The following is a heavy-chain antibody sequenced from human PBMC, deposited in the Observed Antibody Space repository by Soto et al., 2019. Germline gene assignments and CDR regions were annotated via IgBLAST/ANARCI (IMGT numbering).Heavy chain of an antibody. CDR2: ISYDGSNN. J-gene: IGHJ6*02. D-gene: IGHD3-10*01. Sequence: QVKLLASGGGVVQPGRSLRLSCAASGFTFSSYGMHWVRQAPGKGLVRVEGISYDGSNNYYADSVKSRFTISRDNSTNTLYLQMNSLRAEDTAVYDCAKDAGFGAKQTYYYYGMDVWGQVTTVIVSS. CDR3: AKDAGFGAKQTYYYYGMDV. V-gene: IGHV3-30*18. CDR1: GFTFSSYG.